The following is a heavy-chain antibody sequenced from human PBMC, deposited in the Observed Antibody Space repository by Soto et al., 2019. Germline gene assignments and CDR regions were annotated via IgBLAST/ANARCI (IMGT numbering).Heavy chain of an antibody. Sequence: GSLRLSCAASGFTFSSYSMNWVRQAPGKGLEWVSSTSSSSSYIYYADSVKGRFTISRDNAKNSLYLQMNSLRAEDTAVYYCAKESIGERWPDVPYWGQGTLVTVSS. D-gene: IGHD4-17*01. CDR3: AKESIGERWPDVPY. J-gene: IGHJ4*02. CDR1: GFTFSSYS. CDR2: TSSSSSYI. V-gene: IGHV3-21*04.